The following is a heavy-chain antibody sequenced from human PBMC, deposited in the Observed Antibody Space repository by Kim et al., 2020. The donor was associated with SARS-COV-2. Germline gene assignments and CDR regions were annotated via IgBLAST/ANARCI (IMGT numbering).Heavy chain of an antibody. J-gene: IGHJ5*02. Sequence: FQGRVTITADESTSTAYIELRSLRSEDTAVYYCARDCSGGSCYYYNWFDPWGQGTLVTVSS. D-gene: IGHD2-15*01. CDR3: ARDCSGGSCYYYNWFDP. V-gene: IGHV1-69*01.